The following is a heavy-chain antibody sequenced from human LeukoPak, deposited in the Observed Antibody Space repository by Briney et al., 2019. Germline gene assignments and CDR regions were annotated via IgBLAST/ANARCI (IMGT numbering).Heavy chain of an antibody. J-gene: IGHJ4*02. D-gene: IGHD1-26*01. V-gene: IGHV3-30*02. CDR3: AKGRGSWSYGGFDY. CDR2: IRYDESDK. CDR1: GFTFRTYG. Sequence: GGSLRLSCAASGFTFRTYGMHWVRQAPGKGLEWVAFIRYDESDKDYADSVKGRFTISRDNNKNTLDLQMNRLRSEDTAIYYCAKGRGSWSYGGFDYWGQGILVTVSS.